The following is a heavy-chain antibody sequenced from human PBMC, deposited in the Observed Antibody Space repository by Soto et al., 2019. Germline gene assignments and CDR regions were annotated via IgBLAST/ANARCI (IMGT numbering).Heavy chain of an antibody. Sequence: QVQLVQSGAEVKKPGASVKVSCKASGYTFTSYAMHWVRQAPGQRLEWMGWINAGNGNTKYSQKFQGRVTITRDTSASTAYMELSSLRSEDTAVYYCARDQSYVDSGPEFDYWGQGTLVTVSS. CDR3: ARDQSYVDSGPEFDY. V-gene: IGHV1-3*01. J-gene: IGHJ4*02. CDR2: INAGNGNT. CDR1: GYTFTSYA. D-gene: IGHD6-19*01.